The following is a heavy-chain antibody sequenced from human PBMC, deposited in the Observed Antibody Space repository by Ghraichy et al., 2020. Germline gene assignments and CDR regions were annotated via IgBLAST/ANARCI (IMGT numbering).Heavy chain of an antibody. Sequence: SVKVSCKASGAHFSSYAISWVRQAPGQGLEWMGGIIPIFGTANYAQKFQGRVTITADESTSTAYMELSSLRSEDTAVYYCARDLEIVGATTSNYWGQGTLVTVSS. CDR1: GAHFSSYA. CDR2: IIPIFGTA. J-gene: IGHJ4*02. V-gene: IGHV1-69*13. CDR3: ARDLEIVGATTSNY. D-gene: IGHD1-26*01.